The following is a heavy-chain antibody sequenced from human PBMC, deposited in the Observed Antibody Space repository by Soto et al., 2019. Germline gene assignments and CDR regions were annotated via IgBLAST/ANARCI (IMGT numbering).Heavy chain of an antibody. Sequence: GGSLRLSCAASGFTFRSYGMHWVRQAPGKGLEWVGRIRSKAKNYATAYAASVQGRFSISRDDSNNTTNLQMNSLKTEDTAIYYCTIEGAGFGFWGQGALVTVSS. D-gene: IGHD1-26*01. CDR1: GFTFRSYG. CDR2: IRSKAKNYAT. V-gene: IGHV3-73*01. CDR3: TIEGAGFGF. J-gene: IGHJ4*02.